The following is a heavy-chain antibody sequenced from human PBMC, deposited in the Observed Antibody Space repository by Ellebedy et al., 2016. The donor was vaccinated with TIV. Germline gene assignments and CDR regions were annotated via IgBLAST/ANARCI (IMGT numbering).Heavy chain of an antibody. CDR2: IKQDGSEK. J-gene: IGHJ6*02. Sequence: PGGSLRLSCTASGFIFNNYWMSWVRQAPGKGLEWVANIKQDGSEKYYVDYVKGRFTNSRDNADNSLYLQMNSLRAEDTAVYYFARGGYNYGNNYYYYYGMDVWGQGTTVTVSS. CDR3: ARGGYNYGNNYYYYYGMDV. CDR1: GFIFNNYW. D-gene: IGHD5-18*01. V-gene: IGHV3-7*03.